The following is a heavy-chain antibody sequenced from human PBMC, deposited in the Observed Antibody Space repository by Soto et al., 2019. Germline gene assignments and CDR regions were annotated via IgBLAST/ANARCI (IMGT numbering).Heavy chain of an antibody. J-gene: IGHJ3*02. CDR1: GSTFTSYA. V-gene: IGHV1-3*01. D-gene: IGHD3-16*01. Sequence: XSVKVSCTASGSTFTSYAMHLVRQAPGQRLEWMGWINSGNGNTKYSQKFQGRVTITRDTSASTAYMELSSLRSEDTAVYYCARAFRAGLDAFDIWGQGTMVTVSS. CDR2: INSGNGNT. CDR3: ARAFRAGLDAFDI.